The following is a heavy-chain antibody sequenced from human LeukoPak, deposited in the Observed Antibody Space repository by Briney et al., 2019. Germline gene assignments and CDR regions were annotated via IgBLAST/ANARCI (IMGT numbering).Heavy chain of an antibody. J-gene: IGHJ4*02. V-gene: IGHV3-11*04. Sequence: PGGSLRLSCAASGFTFSDYYMSWIRQAPGKGLEWVSYISSSGSTIYYADSVKGRFTISRDNAKNSLYLQMNSLRAEDTAVYYCARAGENTHIPEYYFDYWGQGTLVTVSS. CDR1: GFTFSDYY. D-gene: IGHD3-10*01. CDR3: ARAGENTHIPEYYFDY. CDR2: ISSSGSTI.